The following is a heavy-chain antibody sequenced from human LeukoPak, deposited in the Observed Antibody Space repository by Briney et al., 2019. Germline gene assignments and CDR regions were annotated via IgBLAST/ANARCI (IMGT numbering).Heavy chain of an antibody. CDR3: ARDPKNNYFDY. CDR1: GFTFSNYW. J-gene: IGHJ4*02. Sequence: GGSLRLSCVVSGFTFSNYWMSWVRQAPGKGLEWVANIKPDGSEKNYVDSVKGRFTISRDNAKNTLYLQMNSLRAEDTAVFYCARDPKNNYFDYWGQGTLVTVSS. V-gene: IGHV3-7*01. CDR2: IKPDGSEK.